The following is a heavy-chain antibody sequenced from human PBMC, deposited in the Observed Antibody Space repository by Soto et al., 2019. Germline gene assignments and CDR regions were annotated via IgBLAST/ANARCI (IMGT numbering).Heavy chain of an antibody. D-gene: IGHD6-6*01. CDR1: GGSISSGGYY. CDR2: NYFSGFT. Sequence: SETLSLTCTVSGGSISSGGYYWTWIRQHPGKGLEWIGYNYFSGFTYYNPSLKSRVTISLDTSKNQFSLKLSSVTAADTAVYYCARGSSIAGLYYGMDVWGQGTTVTV. CDR3: ARGSSIAGLYYGMDV. V-gene: IGHV4-31*03. J-gene: IGHJ6*02.